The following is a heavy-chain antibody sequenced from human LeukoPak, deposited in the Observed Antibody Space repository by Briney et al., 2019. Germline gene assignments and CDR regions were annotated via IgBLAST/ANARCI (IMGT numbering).Heavy chain of an antibody. V-gene: IGHV5-51*01. Sequence: GESLKISCQGSGYTFTTYWIGWVRQMPGEGLEWMGIIYPGDSDTTCSPSFQGQVTFSADKSISTAYLQWRSLKASDTAMYYCARNSHSNGMDVWGQGTTVTVSS. CDR2: IYPGDSDT. D-gene: IGHD2-15*01. J-gene: IGHJ6*02. CDR3: ARNSHSNGMDV. CDR1: GYTFTTYW.